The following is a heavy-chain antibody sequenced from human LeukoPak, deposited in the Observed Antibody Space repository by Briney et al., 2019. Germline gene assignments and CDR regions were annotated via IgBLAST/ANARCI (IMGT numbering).Heavy chain of an antibody. V-gene: IGHV4-4*09. D-gene: IGHD3-22*01. J-gene: IGHJ3*02. CDR2: IYTSGST. Sequence: SETLSLTCTVSGGSISRYYWSWIRQPPGKGLEWIGYIYTSGSTNYNPSLKSRVTISVDTSKNQFSLKLSSVTAADTAVYYCARYTGSSGYYDAFDIWGQGTMVTVSS. CDR1: GGSISRYY. CDR3: ARYTGSSGYYDAFDI.